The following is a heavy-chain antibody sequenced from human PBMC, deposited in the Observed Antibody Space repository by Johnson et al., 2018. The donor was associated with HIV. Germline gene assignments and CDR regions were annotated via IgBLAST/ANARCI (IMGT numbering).Heavy chain of an antibody. V-gene: IGHV3-9*01. CDR3: ANGGKYSSGWYESAFDI. Sequence: VQLVESGGGLVQPGRSLRLSCAASGFIFDDYAMHWVRQAPGKGLEWVSGISWNSGRIDYADSVKGRFSMSRDNAKNSLYLQMNSLRAEDTAVYYCANGGKYSSGWYESAFDIWGQGTMVTVSS. J-gene: IGHJ3*02. D-gene: IGHD6-19*01. CDR2: ISWNSGRI. CDR1: GFIFDDYA.